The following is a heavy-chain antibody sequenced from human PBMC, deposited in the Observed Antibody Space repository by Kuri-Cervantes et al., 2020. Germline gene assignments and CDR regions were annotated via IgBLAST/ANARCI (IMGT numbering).Heavy chain of an antibody. V-gene: IGHV3-20*04. J-gene: IGHJ6*03. CDR3: ARAPSPGYSDYMDV. D-gene: IGHD6-13*01. CDR1: GFTFDDYG. Sequence: GGSLRLSCAASGFTFDDYGMSWVRQAPGKGLEWVSGINWNGGSTGYADSVKGRFTISRDNAKNSLYLQMNSLRAEDTALYYCARAPSPGYSDYMDVWGKGTTVTVSS. CDR2: INWNGGST.